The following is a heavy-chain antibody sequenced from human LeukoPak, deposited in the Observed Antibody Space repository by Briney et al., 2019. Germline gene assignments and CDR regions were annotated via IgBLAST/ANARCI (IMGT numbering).Heavy chain of an antibody. CDR2: IYHSGTA. D-gene: IGHD6-19*01. CDR1: GYSISSGYY. V-gene: IGHV4-38-2*02. Sequence: SETLSLTCTVSGYSISSGYYWGWIWQPPGKGLEWIGSIYHSGTAYYNPSLKSRVTISVDTSKNQFSLKLSSVTAADTAVYYCVRSDSSDALDAFDIWGQGTMVTVSS. CDR3: VRSDSSDALDAFDI. J-gene: IGHJ3*02.